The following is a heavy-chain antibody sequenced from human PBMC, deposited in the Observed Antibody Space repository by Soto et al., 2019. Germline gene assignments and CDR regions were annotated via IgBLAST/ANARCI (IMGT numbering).Heavy chain of an antibody. CDR1: GFTFSTYA. V-gene: IGHV3-21*04. J-gene: IGHJ1*01. Sequence: GGSLRLSCAASGFTFSTYAMNWVRQAPGKGLEWVSSISSSGSFRYYADSVKGRFTISRDNAKNSLYLQMNSLRAQDTAVYYCARGAPGRDGYNLDFQHWGQGTLVTVSS. CDR3: ARGAPGRDGYNLDFQH. CDR2: ISSSGSFR. D-gene: IGHD5-12*01.